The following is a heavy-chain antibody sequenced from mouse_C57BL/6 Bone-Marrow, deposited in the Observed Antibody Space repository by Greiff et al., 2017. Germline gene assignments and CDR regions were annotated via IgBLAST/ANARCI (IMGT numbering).Heavy chain of an antibody. J-gene: IGHJ4*01. Sequence: EVHLVESGGDLVKPGGSLKLSCAASGFTFSSYGMSWVRQTPDKRLEWVATISSGGSYTYYPDSVKGRFTISRDNAKNTLYLQMSSLKSEDTAMYYCARDEDYYSNYDYYAMDYWGQGTSVTVSS. V-gene: IGHV5-6*01. D-gene: IGHD2-5*01. CDR2: ISSGGSYT. CDR1: GFTFSSYG. CDR3: ARDEDYYSNYDYYAMDY.